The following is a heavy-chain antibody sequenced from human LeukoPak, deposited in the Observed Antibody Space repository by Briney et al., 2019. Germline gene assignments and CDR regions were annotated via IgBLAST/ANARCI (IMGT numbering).Heavy chain of an antibody. CDR2: INPNSGGK. Sequence: ASVKVSCKASGYTFTDYYMHWVRQAPGQGLEWMGWINPNSGGKNYAQKFQGRVTMTRDTSISTAYMELSGLRSDDTAVYYCARDLAAAGTDLDYWGQGTLVTVSP. CDR3: ARDLAAAGTDLDY. D-gene: IGHD6-13*01. CDR1: GYTFTDYY. J-gene: IGHJ4*02. V-gene: IGHV1-2*02.